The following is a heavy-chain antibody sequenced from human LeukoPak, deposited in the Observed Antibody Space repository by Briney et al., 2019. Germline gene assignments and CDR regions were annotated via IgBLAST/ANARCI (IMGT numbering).Heavy chain of an antibody. D-gene: IGHD5/OR15-5a*01. CDR1: GGSISSGGYY. J-gene: IGHJ5*02. CDR3: AREGRLSGFDP. V-gene: IGHV4-31*03. Sequence: PSETLSPTCTVSGGSISSGGYYWSWIRQHPGKGLEWIGYIYYSGSTYYNPSLKSRVTISVDTSKNQFSLKLSSVTAADTAVYYCAREGRLSGFDPWGQGTLVTVSS. CDR2: IYYSGST.